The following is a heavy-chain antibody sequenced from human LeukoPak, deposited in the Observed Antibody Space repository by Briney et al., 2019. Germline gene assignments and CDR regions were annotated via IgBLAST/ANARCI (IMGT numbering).Heavy chain of an antibody. D-gene: IGHD3-22*01. J-gene: IGHJ5*02. CDR3: ARQSSGYYYGWFDP. CDR2: IFYNGNT. V-gene: IGHV4-39*01. Sequence: PSETLSLTCTVSGGSILDSTYYWAWLRQPPGKGLEWIATIFYNGNTHYNPSLKSRVTMSVDMVKNQFSLNLNSVTAADTAVYYCARQSSGYYYGWFDPWGQGTLVTVSS. CDR1: GGSILDSTYY.